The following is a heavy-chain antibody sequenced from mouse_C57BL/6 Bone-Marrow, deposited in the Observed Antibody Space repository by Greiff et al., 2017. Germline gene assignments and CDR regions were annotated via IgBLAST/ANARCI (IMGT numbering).Heavy chain of an antibody. J-gene: IGHJ2*01. CDR2: IDPEIGDT. V-gene: IGHV14-4*01. CDR1: GFNIKDDY. Sequence: EVKVVESGAELVRPGASVKLSCTASGFNIKDDYIHWVKQRPEQGLEWIGWIDPEIGDTEYASKFQGKATITSDTSSNTAYLQLSSLTSKDTAVYYCSSFDGNYFDFWGQGTPLTVAS. D-gene: IGHD2-3*01. CDR3: SSFDGNYFDF.